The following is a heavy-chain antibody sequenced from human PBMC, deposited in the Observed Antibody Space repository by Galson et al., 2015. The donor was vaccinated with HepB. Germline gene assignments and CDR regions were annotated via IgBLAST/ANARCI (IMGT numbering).Heavy chain of an antibody. Sequence: VKASCKASGGTFSSYAISWVRQAPGQGLEWMGGIIPIFGTANYAQKFQGRVTITADESTSTAYMELSSLRSEDTAVYYCARLRGREDIVVVPTPWGQGTLVTVSS. CDR3: ARLRGREDIVVVPTP. CDR2: IIPIFGTA. D-gene: IGHD2-2*01. V-gene: IGHV1-69*13. CDR1: GGTFSSYA. J-gene: IGHJ4*02.